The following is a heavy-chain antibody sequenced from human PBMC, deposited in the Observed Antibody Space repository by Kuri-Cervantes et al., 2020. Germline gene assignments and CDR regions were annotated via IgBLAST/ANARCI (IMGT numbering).Heavy chain of an antibody. J-gene: IGHJ2*01. CDR1: GFTFSSYE. V-gene: IGHV3-48*03. CDR2: ISSSGSSI. D-gene: IGHD1-26*01. CDR3: ARIVGWYFDL. Sequence: LKISCAASGFTFSSYEMNWVRQAPGRGLEWISYISSSGSSISYADSMKGRFTISRDNAKNSLYLQLNSLRAEDTAVYYCARIVGWYFDLWGRGTLVTVSS.